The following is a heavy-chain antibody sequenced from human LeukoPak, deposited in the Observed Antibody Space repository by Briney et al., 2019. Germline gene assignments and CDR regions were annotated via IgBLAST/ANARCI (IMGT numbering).Heavy chain of an antibody. CDR3: ARRTDSGYSSSSSAFDV. CDR2: IYTSGST. D-gene: IGHD6-6*01. CDR1: GGSLSGYY. Sequence: SETLSLTCNVSGGSLSGYYGSWIRQPAGKGLECIGRIYTSGSTKYNPSLESRVTMYVVTSKSQFSLKLTSGTAADTAVYYCARRTDSGYSSSSSAFDVWGQGTMVTVSS. V-gene: IGHV4-4*07. J-gene: IGHJ3*01.